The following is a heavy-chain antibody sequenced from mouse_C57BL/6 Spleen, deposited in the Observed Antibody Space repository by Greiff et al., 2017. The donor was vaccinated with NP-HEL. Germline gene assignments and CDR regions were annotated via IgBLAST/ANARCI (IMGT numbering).Heavy chain of an antibody. V-gene: IGHV1-82*01. CDR3: ARSVANWYFDV. CDR2: IYPGDGDT. Sequence: VQLQQSGPELVKPGASVKISCKASGYAFSSSWMNWVKQRPGKGLEWIGRIYPGDGDTNYNGKFKGKAKLTADKSSSTAYMQLSSLTSEDSAVYFCARSVANWYFDVWGTGTTVTVSS. J-gene: IGHJ1*03. D-gene: IGHD1-1*01. CDR1: GYAFSSSW.